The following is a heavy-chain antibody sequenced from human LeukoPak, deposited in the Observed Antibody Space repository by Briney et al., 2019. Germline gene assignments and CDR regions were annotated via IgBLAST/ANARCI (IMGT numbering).Heavy chain of an antibody. J-gene: IGHJ4*02. V-gene: IGHV3-23*01. CDR1: GFTFSNYA. D-gene: IGHD1-26*01. Sequence: GGSLRLSCAASGFTFSNYAMNWVRQAPGKGLEWVSTITTGGESTYYGDSAKGRFTISRDNSKNTLYLQMNSLRAEDTAVYYCAKDLGFIVGGGYWGQGTLVTVSS. CDR3: AKDLGFIVGGGY. CDR2: ITTGGEST.